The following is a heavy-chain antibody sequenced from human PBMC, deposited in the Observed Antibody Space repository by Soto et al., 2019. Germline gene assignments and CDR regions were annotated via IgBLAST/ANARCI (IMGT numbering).Heavy chain of an antibody. CDR2: INAGNGNT. D-gene: IGHD6-19*01. CDR3: AREECIAVAGKGLDY. V-gene: IGHV1-3*01. J-gene: IGHJ4*02. CDR1: GYTFTSYA. Sequence: ASVKVSCKASGYTFTSYASHWVRQAPGQRLEWMGWINAGNGNTKYSQKFQGRVTITRDTSASTAYMELSSLRSEDTAVYYCAREECIAVAGKGLDYWGQGALVTVSS.